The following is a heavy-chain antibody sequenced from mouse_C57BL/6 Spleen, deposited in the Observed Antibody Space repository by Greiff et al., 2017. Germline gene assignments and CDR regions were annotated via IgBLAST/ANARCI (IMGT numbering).Heavy chain of an antibody. CDR2: IYPSDSET. J-gene: IGHJ2*01. V-gene: IGHV1-52*01. CDR1: GYTFTSYW. D-gene: IGHD2-10*01. Sequence: VQLQQPGAELVRPGSSVKLSCKASGYTFTSYWMHWVKQRPIQGLEWIGNIYPSDSETYYNQKFKDKATLTVDKSSSTAYMQLSSLTSEDSAVYYCARAYYGYFDYWGQGTTLTVSS. CDR3: ARAYYGYFDY.